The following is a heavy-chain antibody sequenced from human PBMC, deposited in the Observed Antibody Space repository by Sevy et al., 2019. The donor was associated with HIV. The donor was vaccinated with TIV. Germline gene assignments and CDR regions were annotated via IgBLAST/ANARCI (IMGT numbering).Heavy chain of an antibody. V-gene: IGHV1-69*13. CDR3: ARGGGNGGYYFDY. CDR2: IIPILGTG. J-gene: IGHJ4*02. CDR1: GGTFSSYG. Sequence: ASVKVSCKASGGTFSSYGISWVRQAPGQGLEWMGGIIPILGTGNYAQKFQGRVTITADESTKTAYMELGSLRSEDKAVYYCARGGGNGGYYFDYWGQETLVTVSS. D-gene: IGHD2-8*01.